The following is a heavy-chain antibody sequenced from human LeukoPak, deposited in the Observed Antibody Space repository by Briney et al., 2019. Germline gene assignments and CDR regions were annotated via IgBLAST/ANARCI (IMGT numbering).Heavy chain of an antibody. CDR1: RFPFSSYA. J-gene: IGHJ4*02. Sequence: PGGSLRLSCAASRFPFSSYAMSWVRQAPGKGRECVSAISGSGGNTYYADSVKGRFTISRDNSKNTLSLQMNSLRAEDTAVYYCAKALAAAGTSDYWGQGTLVTVSS. V-gene: IGHV3-23*01. D-gene: IGHD6-13*01. CDR2: ISGSGGNT. CDR3: AKALAAAGTSDY.